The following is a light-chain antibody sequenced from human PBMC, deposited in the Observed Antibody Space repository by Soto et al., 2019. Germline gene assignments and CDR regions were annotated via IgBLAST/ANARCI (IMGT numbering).Light chain of an antibody. J-gene: IGKJ1*01. CDR2: GAS. V-gene: IGKV1-27*01. CDR3: QQYGSSPRT. CDR1: QGISNY. Sequence: DIQMTQSPSSLSAYLGDRVTITCRASQGISNYLAWYQQKPGRLPKLLLFGASTLQSGVPARFSGSGSGTDFSLTISSLEPGDHAVYYCQQYGSSPRTFGQGTKVEIK.